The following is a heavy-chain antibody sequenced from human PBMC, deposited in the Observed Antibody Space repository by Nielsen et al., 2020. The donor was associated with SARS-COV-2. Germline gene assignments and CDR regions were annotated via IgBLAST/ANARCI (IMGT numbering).Heavy chain of an antibody. CDR3: ARGYDGAAVAVFWFDP. CDR2: IYYSGRT. D-gene: IGHD6-19*01. CDR1: GGSISSGGYY. J-gene: IGHJ5*02. V-gene: IGHV4-31*03. Sequence: SETLSLTCTVSGGSISSGGYYWNWIRQHPGKGLEWIGYIYYSGRTYYNPSLKSRLTMSVDMSKNQFSLKLSSVTAADTAVYYCARGYDGAAVAVFWFDPWGQGTLVTVSS.